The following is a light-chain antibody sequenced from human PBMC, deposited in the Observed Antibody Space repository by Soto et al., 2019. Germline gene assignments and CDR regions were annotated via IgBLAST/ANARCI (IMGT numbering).Light chain of an antibody. V-gene: IGKV3-11*01. Sequence: EIVLTQSPATLSLSPGERATLSCRASQSVSSSLAWYQQKSGQGPRLLIYDASNRATGIPARFSGSGSGTEFTLTISSLEPEDFAVYYCHQRANWPPTFGQGTRLEIK. CDR3: HQRANWPPT. J-gene: IGKJ2*01. CDR1: QSVSSS. CDR2: DAS.